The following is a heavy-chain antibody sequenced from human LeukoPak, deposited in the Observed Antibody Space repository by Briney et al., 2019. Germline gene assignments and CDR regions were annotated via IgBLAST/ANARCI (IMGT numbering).Heavy chain of an antibody. CDR1: RFTFSNYG. CDR2: ITDSGGTT. V-gene: IGHV3-23*01. J-gene: IGHJ4*02. CDR3: AKHQLYYYDS. Sequence: GSLRLSCVASRFTFSNYGMSWVRQAPGKGLQWVSAITDSGGTTYYADSVKGRFTISRDNSKNTLYLQMNSLRAEDTAVYCCAKHQLYYYDSWGQGTLVTVSS. D-gene: IGHD3-22*01.